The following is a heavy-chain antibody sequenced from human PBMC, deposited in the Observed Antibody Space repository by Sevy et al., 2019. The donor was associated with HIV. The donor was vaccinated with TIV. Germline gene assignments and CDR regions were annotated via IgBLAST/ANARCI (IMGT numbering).Heavy chain of an antibody. CDR3: ARDRYYDASGYYYYYYGMDV. V-gene: IGHV3-66*01. J-gene: IGHJ6*02. CDR2: IYSDGRT. CDR1: GLSVSDNY. Sequence: GESLKISCAASGLSVSDNYMNWVRQAPGKGLELVSVIYSDGRTYYADSVKGRFTISRDNSKNTLYLNMNNLRPEDTAVYYCARDRYYDASGYYYYYYGMDVWGQGTTVTVSS. D-gene: IGHD3-22*01.